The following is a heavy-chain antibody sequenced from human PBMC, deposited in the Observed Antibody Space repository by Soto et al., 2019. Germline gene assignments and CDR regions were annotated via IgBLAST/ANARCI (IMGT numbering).Heavy chain of an antibody. J-gene: IGHJ4*02. CDR2: IRANGLTT. D-gene: IGHD3-16*01. CDR3: VKDSHSRRIKMLDS. CDR1: GFTFSSFA. Sequence: GGSLRLSCSASGFTFSSFAMRWVRQAPGKGLEYVSGIRANGLTTYDADSVKDRFTISRDNSKNTLYLQMTSLRPEDTAVYYCVKDSHSRRIKMLDSWGQGTLVTVSS. V-gene: IGHV3-64D*06.